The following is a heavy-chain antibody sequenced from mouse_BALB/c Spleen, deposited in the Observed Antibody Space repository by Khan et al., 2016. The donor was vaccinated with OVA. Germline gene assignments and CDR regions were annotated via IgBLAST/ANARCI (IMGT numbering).Heavy chain of an antibody. J-gene: IGHJ3*01. CDR1: GYAFSSSW. V-gene: IGHV1-82*01. CDR2: IYPGDGDT. D-gene: IGHD2-1*01. CDR3: ARSDGNSWFAY. Sequence: VHLVESGPELVKPGASVKISCKASGYAFSSSWMNWVKQRPGQGLEWIGRIYPGDGDTNYNGKFKGKATLTADKSSSTAYMQLRSLTSVASAVFFCARSDGNSWFAYWGQGTLVTVSA.